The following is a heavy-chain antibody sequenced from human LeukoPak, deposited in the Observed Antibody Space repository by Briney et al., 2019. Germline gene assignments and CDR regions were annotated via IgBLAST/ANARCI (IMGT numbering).Heavy chain of an antibody. J-gene: IGHJ4*02. V-gene: IGHV3-23*01. CDR1: GFTFSTYA. Sequence: GGSLRLSCAASGFTFSTYAMTWVRQAPEKGLQWVSTISTSGRATYYADSVEGRFTISRDNSKNTLYLQMNSLRADDTAVYYCAKARGSSVYEQFDYWGQGTQVTVSP. CDR3: AKARGSSVYEQFDY. CDR2: ISTSGRAT. D-gene: IGHD5/OR15-5a*01.